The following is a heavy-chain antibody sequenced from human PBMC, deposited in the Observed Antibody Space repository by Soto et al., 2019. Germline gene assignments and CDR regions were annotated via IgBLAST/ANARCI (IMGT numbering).Heavy chain of an antibody. Sequence: GGSLRLSCAASGFTFSSYSMNWVRQAPGKGLEWVSSISSSSSYIYYADSVKGRFTISRDNAKNSLYLQMNSLRAEDTAVYYCASSSGSPLEYFQHWGQGTLVTVSS. CDR2: ISSSSSYI. V-gene: IGHV3-21*01. CDR1: GFTFSSYS. CDR3: ASSSGSPLEYFQH. D-gene: IGHD6-19*01. J-gene: IGHJ1*01.